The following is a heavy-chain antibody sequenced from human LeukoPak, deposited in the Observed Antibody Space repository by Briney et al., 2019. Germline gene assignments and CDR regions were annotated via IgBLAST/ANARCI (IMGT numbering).Heavy chain of an antibody. Sequence: PGGSLRLSCAASGFTFNNYAMNWVRQAPGKGLEWVSSISGSGGNTYYADSVKGRFTISRDNSKNTLYLQMNSLGAEDTAVYYCAKPARTDAFDIWGQGTMITVSS. D-gene: IGHD1-14*01. CDR3: AKPARTDAFDI. J-gene: IGHJ3*02. V-gene: IGHV3-23*01. CDR1: GFTFNNYA. CDR2: ISGSGGNT.